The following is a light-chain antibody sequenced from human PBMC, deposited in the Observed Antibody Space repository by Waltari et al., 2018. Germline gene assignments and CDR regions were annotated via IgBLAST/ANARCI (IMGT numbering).Light chain of an antibody. CDR1: QNISSY. V-gene: IGKV1-39*01. CDR2: AAS. J-gene: IGKJ3*01. Sequence: DIQMTQSPSSLSASVGDRVTITCRASQNISSYLNWYQQKPGKAPKLVIYAASSLQSGVPSRVSGSGSGTDVTLTISNLQPEDFATYYCQQSYSTPFTFGPGTKVDIK. CDR3: QQSYSTPFT.